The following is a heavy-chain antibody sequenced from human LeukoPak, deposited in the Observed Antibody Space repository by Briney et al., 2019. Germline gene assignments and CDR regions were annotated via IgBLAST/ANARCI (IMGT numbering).Heavy chain of an antibody. J-gene: IGHJ4*02. CDR1: GFTFSRYW. Sequence: PGGSLRLSCAASGFTFSRYWMSWVRQAPGKGLEWVSAISGSGGSTYYADSVKGRFTISRDNSKNTLYLQMNSLRAEDTAVYYCAKDLQYSSGWLNSKFDYWGQGTLVTVSS. D-gene: IGHD6-19*01. V-gene: IGHV3-23*01. CDR2: ISGSGGST. CDR3: AKDLQYSSGWLNSKFDY.